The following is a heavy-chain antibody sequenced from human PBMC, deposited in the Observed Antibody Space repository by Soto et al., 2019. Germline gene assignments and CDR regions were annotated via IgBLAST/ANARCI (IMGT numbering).Heavy chain of an antibody. V-gene: IGHV4-39*01. J-gene: IGHJ4*02. D-gene: IGHD6-13*01. CDR2: IYYSAST. CDR1: GGSINSSNYY. Sequence: SETLSLTCSVSGGSINSSNYYWGWIRQPPGKGLEYMGTIYYSASTYYNPSLKSRVTISVDTSKNQFSLKLSSVTAADTAVYYCARHGAPWNSISFGLWGQGTLVTVSS. CDR3: ARHGAPWNSISFGL.